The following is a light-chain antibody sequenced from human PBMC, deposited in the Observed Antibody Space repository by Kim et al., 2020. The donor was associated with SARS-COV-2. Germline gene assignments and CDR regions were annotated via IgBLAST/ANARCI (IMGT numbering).Light chain of an antibody. CDR2: EDD. Sequence: GKKVTISCTRSSGSIDDNYVQRYQQRPGGVPTTVIYEDDQRPSGVSDRFSGSIDNSSNSASLTISGLRTEDEADYYCQSYNRDNVIFGGGTQLTVL. CDR3: QSYNRDNVI. V-gene: IGLV6-57*03. CDR1: SGSIDDNY. J-gene: IGLJ2*01.